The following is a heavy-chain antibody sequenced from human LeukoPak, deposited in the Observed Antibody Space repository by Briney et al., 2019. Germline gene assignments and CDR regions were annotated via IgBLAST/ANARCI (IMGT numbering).Heavy chain of an antibody. CDR1: GFTFSNYW. CDR3: AREDSSGTYS. J-gene: IGHJ4*02. V-gene: IGHV3-74*01. Sequence: GGSLRLSCAASGFTFSNYWMHWVRQAPGKGLMWVSRINSDGSSTTYADSVKGRFTISRDNAKNTLYLQMNSLRAEDTAVYYCAREDSSGTYSWGQGILVTVSS. D-gene: IGHD6-19*01. CDR2: INSDGSST.